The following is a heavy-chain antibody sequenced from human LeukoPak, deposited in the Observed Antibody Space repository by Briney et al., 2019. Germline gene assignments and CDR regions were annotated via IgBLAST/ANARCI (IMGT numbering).Heavy chain of an antibody. Sequence: PGRSLRLSXAASGFTFSSYGMNWVRQAPGKGLEWVSYISSSGSTIYYADSVKGRFTISRDNAKNSLYLQMNSLRAEDTAVYYCARDPPPNTVTDFDYWGQGTLVTVSS. CDR3: ARDPPPNTVTDFDY. CDR2: ISSSGSTI. J-gene: IGHJ4*02. V-gene: IGHV3-48*04. CDR1: GFTFSSYG. D-gene: IGHD4-17*01.